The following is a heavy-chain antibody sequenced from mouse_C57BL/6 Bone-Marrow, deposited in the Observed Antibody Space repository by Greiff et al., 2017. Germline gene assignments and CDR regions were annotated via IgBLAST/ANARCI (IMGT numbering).Heavy chain of an antibody. Sequence: EVNVVESGAELVRPGASVKLSCTASGFNIKDDYMHWVKQRPEQGLEWIGWIDPENGDTEYASKFQGKATITADTSSNTAYLQLSSLTSEDTAVYYCTTRITTVVAPFDYWGQGTTLTVSS. CDR1: GFNIKDDY. V-gene: IGHV14-4*01. J-gene: IGHJ2*01. CDR2: IDPENGDT. D-gene: IGHD1-1*01. CDR3: TTRITTVVAPFDY.